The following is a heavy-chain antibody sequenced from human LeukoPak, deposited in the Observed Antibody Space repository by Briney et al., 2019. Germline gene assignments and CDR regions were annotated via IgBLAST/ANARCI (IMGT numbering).Heavy chain of an antibody. V-gene: IGHV4-59*01. D-gene: IGHD6-6*01. CDR1: GGSISSYY. CDR3: ARGGSSSSPYYFDY. Sequence: PSETLSLTCTVSGGSISSYYWSWIRQPPGKGLEWIGYIYYSGSTSYNPSLKSRVTISVDTSKNQFSLKLSSVTAADTAVYYCARGGSSSSPYYFDYWGQGTLVTVSP. CDR2: IYYSGST. J-gene: IGHJ4*02.